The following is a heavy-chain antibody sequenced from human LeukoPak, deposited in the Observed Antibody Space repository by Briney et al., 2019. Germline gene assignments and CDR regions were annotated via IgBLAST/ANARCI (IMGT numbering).Heavy chain of an antibody. V-gene: IGHV3-74*03. J-gene: IGHJ3*01. Sequence: GGSLRLSCAASGFSISDYLMHWVRQAPGKGLVWVARITGGGGSTTYAGFVKGRFTISRDSVNNTLFLEMNSLRAEDTAVYYCARGPRDRLRFLDWISPFDSWGQGTMVPVST. D-gene: IGHD3-3*01. CDR1: GFSISDYL. CDR3: ARGPRDRLRFLDWISPFDS. CDR2: ITGGGGST.